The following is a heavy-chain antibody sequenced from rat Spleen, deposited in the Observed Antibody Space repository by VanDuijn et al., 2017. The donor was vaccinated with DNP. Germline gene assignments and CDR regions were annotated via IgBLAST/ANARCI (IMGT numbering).Heavy chain of an antibody. Sequence: EVQLVGSDGGLVQPGKSLKLSCAVSGFTFSDYKMAWVRQAPQKGLEWVATISTSGSRAYYPDSVKGRFTISRDDAKSSLYLQMNSLKSEDTATYYCARSRLPGYYPFACWGQGTLVTVSS. J-gene: IGHJ3*01. CDR3: ARSRLPGYYPFAC. CDR2: ISTSGSRA. CDR1: GFTFSDYK. D-gene: IGHD1-4*01. V-gene: IGHV5-7*01.